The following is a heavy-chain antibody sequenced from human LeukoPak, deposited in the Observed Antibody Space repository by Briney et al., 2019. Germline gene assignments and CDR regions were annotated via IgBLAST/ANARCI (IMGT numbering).Heavy chain of an antibody. CDR2: INHSGST. CDR1: GGSFSGYY. D-gene: IGHD6-19*01. V-gene: IGHV4-34*01. CDR3: ARLGSSGWSHYYYYMDV. Sequence: PSETLSLTCAVYGGSFSGYYWSWIRQPPGKGLEWIGEINHSGSTNYNPSLKSRVTISVDTSKHQYSLKLSSVTAADTAVYYCARLGSSGWSHYYYYMDVWGKGTTVTVSS. J-gene: IGHJ6*03.